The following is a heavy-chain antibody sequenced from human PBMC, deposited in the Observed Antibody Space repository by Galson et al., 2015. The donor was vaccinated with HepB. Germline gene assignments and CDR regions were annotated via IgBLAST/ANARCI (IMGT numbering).Heavy chain of an antibody. CDR2: IGTAGDP. CDR3: AKIMTTVRTYWYGMDA. CDR1: GFTFSSYD. D-gene: IGHD4-17*01. Sequence: SLRLSCAASGFTFSSYDMHWVRQATGKGLEWVSAIGTAGDPYYPGSVKGRFTISRENAKNSLYLDMNSLRAEDTAIYYCAKIMTTVRTYWYGMDAWGQGTTVTVSS. V-gene: IGHV3-13*05. J-gene: IGHJ6*02.